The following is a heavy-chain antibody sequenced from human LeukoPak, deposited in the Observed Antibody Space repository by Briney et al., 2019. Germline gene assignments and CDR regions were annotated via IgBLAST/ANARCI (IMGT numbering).Heavy chain of an antibody. CDR1: GYSFTSCW. Sequence: HGESLKISCKGSGYSFTSCWISWARQMPGKGLEWMGRIDPSDSYINYSPSFQGHVTISADKSIRTAYLQWSSLRASDTAMYFCARHMVGDYYYFDYWGQGTLVTVSS. D-gene: IGHD3-10*02. J-gene: IGHJ4*02. CDR2: IDPSDSYI. V-gene: IGHV5-10-1*01. CDR3: ARHMVGDYYYFDY.